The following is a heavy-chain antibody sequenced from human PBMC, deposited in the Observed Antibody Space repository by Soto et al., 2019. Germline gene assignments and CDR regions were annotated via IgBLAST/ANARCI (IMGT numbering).Heavy chain of an antibody. CDR1: GGSISSSSYY. D-gene: IGHD6-6*01. CDR2: IYYSGST. CDR3: ARPREEPNAPYNWFDP. Sequence: NPSETLSLTCTVSGGSISSSSYYWGWIRQPPGKGLEWIGSIYYSGSTYYNPSLKSRVTISVDTSKNQFSLKLSSVTAADTAVYYCARPREEPNAPYNWFDPWGQGTLVTVSS. V-gene: IGHV4-39*01. J-gene: IGHJ5*02.